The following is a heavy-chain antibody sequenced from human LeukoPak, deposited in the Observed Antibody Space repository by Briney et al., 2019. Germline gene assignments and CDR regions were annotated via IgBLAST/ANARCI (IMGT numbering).Heavy chain of an antibody. CDR2: ISSSSSYI. J-gene: IGHJ4*02. V-gene: IGHV3-21*01. D-gene: IGHD5-18*01. CDR1: GFTFSSYS. CDR3: ARDDTVTAFF. Sequence: GGSLRLSCAASGFTFSSYSMNWVRQAPGKGLEWVSSISSSSSYIYYADSVKGRFTISRDNAKNSPYLQMNSLRAEDTAVYYCARDDTVTAFFWGQGTLVTVSS.